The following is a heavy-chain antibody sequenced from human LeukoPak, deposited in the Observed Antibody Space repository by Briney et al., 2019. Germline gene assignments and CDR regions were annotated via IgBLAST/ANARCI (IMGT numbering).Heavy chain of an antibody. CDR1: GGSLSGNY. J-gene: IGHJ4*02. D-gene: IGHD3-10*01. CDR3: ARGGDGARLGY. V-gene: IGHV4-34*01. CDR2: INRSGST. Sequence: SETVSLTCAVYGGSLSGNYWTWIRQPPAKGLEWIGEINRSGSTNYNPSLKSRVSMSVDTSKNQFSLKLSSVTAADTAVYYCARGGDGARLGYWGQGTLVTVSS.